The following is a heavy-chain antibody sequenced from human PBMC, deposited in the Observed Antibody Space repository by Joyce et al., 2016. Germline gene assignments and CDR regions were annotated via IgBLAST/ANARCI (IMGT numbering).Heavy chain of an antibody. CDR2: ISGSGGST. CDR3: AKRLYAQYYYGMDV. D-gene: IGHD2/OR15-2a*01. J-gene: IGHJ6*02. CDR1: ELTFSSYA. Sequence: EVQVLESGGGLVQPGGSLRISCAASELTFSSYAMTWVRQAPGKGRGWGSAISGSGGSTHYADSLKGRFTISRDNSKNTLYLQMNSLRAEDTAIYYCAKRLYAQYYYGMDVWGQGTTVTVSS. V-gene: IGHV3-23*01.